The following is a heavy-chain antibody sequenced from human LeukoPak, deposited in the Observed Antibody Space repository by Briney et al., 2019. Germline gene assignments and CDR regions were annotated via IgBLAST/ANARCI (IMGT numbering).Heavy chain of an antibody. CDR1: GGSISSYY. V-gene: IGHV4-4*07. D-gene: IGHD6-13*01. Sequence: SETLSLTCTVSGGSISSYYWSWIRQPAGKGLEWIGRIYTSGSTNYNPSLKSRVTMSVDTSKNQFSLKLSSVTAADTAVYYCARDPRYFVDSSSYWFDPWGQGTLVTVSS. J-gene: IGHJ5*02. CDR3: ARDPRYFVDSSSYWFDP. CDR2: IYTSGST.